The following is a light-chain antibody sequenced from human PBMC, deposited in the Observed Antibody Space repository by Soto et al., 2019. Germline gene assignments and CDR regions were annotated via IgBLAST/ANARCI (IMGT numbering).Light chain of an antibody. CDR2: GAS. CDR3: QQYGSSPRRYT. J-gene: IGKJ2*01. Sequence: EIVLTQSPGTLSLSPGERATLSCRASQSVSSSYLAWYQQKPGQSPRLLIYGASSRATGIPDGFSGSGSGTDFTLTISRLEPEAFAVYYCQQYGSSPRRYTFGQGTKLEIK. CDR1: QSVSSSY. V-gene: IGKV3-20*01.